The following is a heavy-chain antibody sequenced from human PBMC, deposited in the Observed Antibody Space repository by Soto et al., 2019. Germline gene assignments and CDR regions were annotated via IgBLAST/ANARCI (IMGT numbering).Heavy chain of an antibody. J-gene: IGHJ6*03. CDR3: ARESGGATATLDYYYFYMDV. V-gene: IGHV1-2*04. CDR2: INPNGGVT. CDR1: GDSFNDYY. D-gene: IGHD5-12*01. Sequence: QVQLVQSGAEVRKPGASVTVSCRSSGDSFNDYYIHWVRQAPGQGFEWMGWINPNGGVTKYAQKFQGWVSITRDTSIRTVYMQLSRLRSDDTAVYYCARESGGATATLDYYYFYMDVWGTGTTVTGSS.